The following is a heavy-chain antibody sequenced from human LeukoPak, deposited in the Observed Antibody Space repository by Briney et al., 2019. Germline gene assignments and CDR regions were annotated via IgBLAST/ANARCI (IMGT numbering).Heavy chain of an antibody. CDR1: GGSISSSTYY. Sequence: KPSETLSLTCTVSGGSISSSTYYWGWIRQPPGKGLEWIGNLYYSGSTYYNPPLKSRVTISVDTSKNQFSLKLSSVTAADTAVYYCARQAISGYDPPPFDSWGQGTLVTVSS. CDR3: ARQAISGYDPPPFDS. J-gene: IGHJ4*02. D-gene: IGHD5-12*01. V-gene: IGHV4-39*01. CDR2: LYYSGST.